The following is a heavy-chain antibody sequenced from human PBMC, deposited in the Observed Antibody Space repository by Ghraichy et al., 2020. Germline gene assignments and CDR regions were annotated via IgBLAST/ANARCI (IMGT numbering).Heavy chain of an antibody. J-gene: IGHJ4*02. Sequence: SETLSLTCTVSGYSISSGYYWGWIRQPPGKGLEWIGSIYHSGSTYYNPSLKSRVTISVDTSKNQFSLKLSSVTAADTAVYYCARTQLWWLRIYHTLGYYFDYWGQGTLVTVSS. CDR3: ARTQLWWLRIYHTLGYYFDY. D-gene: IGHD5-12*01. CDR2: IYHSGST. V-gene: IGHV4-38-2*02. CDR1: GYSISSGYY.